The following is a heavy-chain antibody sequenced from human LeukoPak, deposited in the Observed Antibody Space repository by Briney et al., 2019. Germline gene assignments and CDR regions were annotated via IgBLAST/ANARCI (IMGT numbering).Heavy chain of an antibody. CDR2: IYYSGST. Sequence: ASETLSLTCTVSGGSISSYYWSWIRQPPGKGLEWIGYIYYSGSTNYNHSLKSRVTISVDTSKNQFSLKLSSVTAADTAVYYCASLNYYDSSGFDYWGQGTLVTVSS. D-gene: IGHD3-22*01. CDR3: ASLNYYDSSGFDY. J-gene: IGHJ4*02. CDR1: GGSISSYY. V-gene: IGHV4-59*01.